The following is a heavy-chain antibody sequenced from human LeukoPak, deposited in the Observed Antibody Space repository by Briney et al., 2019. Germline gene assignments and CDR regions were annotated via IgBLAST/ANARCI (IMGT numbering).Heavy chain of an antibody. J-gene: IGHJ4*02. CDR3: ARGLYYYGSGTTNDY. CDR1: GYTFTSYG. CDR2: ISAYNGNT. D-gene: IGHD3-10*01. Sequence: GASVKVSCKASGYTFTSYGISWVRQAPGQGLEWMGWISAYNGNTNYAQKLQGRVTMTTDTSTSTAYMELRSLRSDDTAVYYCARGLYYYGSGTTNDYRGQGTLVTVSS. V-gene: IGHV1-18*01.